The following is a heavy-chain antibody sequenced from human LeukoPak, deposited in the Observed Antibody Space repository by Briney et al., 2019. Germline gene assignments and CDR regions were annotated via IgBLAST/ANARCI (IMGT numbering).Heavy chain of an antibody. V-gene: IGHV3-7*01. Sequence: GGSFRLSCAASGITFSDSLMHWVPPAPGKGLEWVANINQDGSHKYYGDSVQGRFTIYRDTAKKSVHVHMDSLRDEDTALYYCARDRGFTSFDYWGQGTLVTVSS. CDR3: ARDRGFTSFDY. J-gene: IGHJ4*02. CDR1: GITFSDSL. CDR2: INQDGSHK. D-gene: IGHD1-26*01.